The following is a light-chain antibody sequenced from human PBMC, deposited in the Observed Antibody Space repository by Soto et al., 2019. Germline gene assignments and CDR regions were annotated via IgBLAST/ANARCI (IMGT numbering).Light chain of an antibody. CDR1: QGIITY. J-gene: IGKJ5*01. CDR3: QQVDSYALT. CDR2: TAT. V-gene: IGKV1-9*01. Sequence: DIQLTQSPSFLSASVGDRVTITCRASQGIITYLAWYQQKPGKATNLLIYTATTLQSGVTSRFSGSGSGTEFTRTISCLQPEDFATYYCQQVDSYALTCGQGTRLEIK.